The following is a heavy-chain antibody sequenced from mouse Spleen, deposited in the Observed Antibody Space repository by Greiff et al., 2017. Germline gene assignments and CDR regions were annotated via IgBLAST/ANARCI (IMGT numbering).Heavy chain of an antibody. CDR2: IDPENGDT. V-gene: IGHV14-4*02. Sequence: EVKVVESGAELVRSGASVKLSCTASGFNIKDYYMHWVKQRPEQGLEWIGWIDPENGDTEYAPKFQGKATMTADTSSNTAYLQLSSLTSEDTAVYYCNAGVPKGAWFAYWGQGTLVTVSA. J-gene: IGHJ3*01. D-gene: IGHD2-14*01. CDR3: NAGVPKGAWFAY. CDR1: GFNIKDYY.